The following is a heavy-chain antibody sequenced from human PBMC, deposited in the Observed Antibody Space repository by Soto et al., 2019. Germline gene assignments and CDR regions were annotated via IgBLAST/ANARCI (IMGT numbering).Heavy chain of an antibody. D-gene: IGHD5-18*01. CDR1: GYTFTSYY. CDR3: ARGVDTAMDNFDY. J-gene: IGHJ4*02. CDR2: INPSGGST. Sequence: QVQLVQSGAEVKKPGASVKVSCKASGYTFTSYYMHWVRQAPGQGLEWMGIINPSGGSTSYAQKFQGRVXXTXDXXTSTVYMELSSLRSEDTAVYYCARGVDTAMDNFDYWGQGTLVTVSS. V-gene: IGHV1-46*01.